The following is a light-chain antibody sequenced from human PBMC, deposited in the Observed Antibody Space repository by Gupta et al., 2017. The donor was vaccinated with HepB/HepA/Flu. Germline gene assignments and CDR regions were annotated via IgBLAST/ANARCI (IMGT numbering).Light chain of an antibody. Sequence: SALTPPRSVSGSPGQSVTISCTGTSSDVGRYNYVSWYQHHPGKAPKVMIYEVTKSPSGVPDRISGSKSGNTASLTISGLQTEDEGDYCCCSGGGTFYVFGTGTEVSVL. CDR1: SSDVGRYNY. CDR2: EVT. J-gene: IGLJ1*01. CDR3: CSGGGTFYV. V-gene: IGLV2-11*01.